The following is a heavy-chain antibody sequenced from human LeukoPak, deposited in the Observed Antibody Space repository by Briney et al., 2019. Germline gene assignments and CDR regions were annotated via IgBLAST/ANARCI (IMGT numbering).Heavy chain of an antibody. CDR2: IYTTGKT. D-gene: IGHD3-16*01. V-gene: IGHV4-4*07. J-gene: IGHJ4*02. CDR3: ARHGYTASHYFLDF. CDR1: SGSINSYY. Sequence: SETLSLTCTVSSGSINSYYGGWVRQPAGRGLEWMGRIYTTGKTDYNPSLKSRLTMSVDTSKRQFSLNLMSVTAADTAIYFCARHGYTASHYFLDFWSQGTLVTVSS.